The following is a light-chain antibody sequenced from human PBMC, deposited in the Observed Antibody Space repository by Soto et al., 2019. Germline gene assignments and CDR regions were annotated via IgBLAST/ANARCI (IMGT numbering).Light chain of an antibody. Sequence: QSVLTQPPSVSEAPGQRVTISCTGSSSNIGAGYEAHWYQQVPGTAPKLLIYENNNRPSGVPDRFSGSKSGTSASLAITGLQAEDEADYYCQSYDSSLCGYVFGTGTKLTVL. CDR3: QSYDSSLCGYV. V-gene: IGLV1-40*01. CDR1: SSNIGAGYE. CDR2: ENN. J-gene: IGLJ1*01.